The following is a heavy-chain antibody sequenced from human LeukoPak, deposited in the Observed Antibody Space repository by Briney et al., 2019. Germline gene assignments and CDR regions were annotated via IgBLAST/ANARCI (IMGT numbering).Heavy chain of an antibody. J-gene: IGHJ3*02. V-gene: IGHV3-33*01. Sequence: PGGSLRLSCAASGFTFSSYGMHWVRQAPGKGLEWVAVIWYDGSNKYYADSVKGRFTISRDNSKNTLYLQMNSLRAEDTAVYYCARPRTNTARDDAFDIWGQGTMVTVSS. CDR1: GFTFSSYG. D-gene: IGHD5-18*01. CDR3: ARPRTNTARDDAFDI. CDR2: IWYDGSNK.